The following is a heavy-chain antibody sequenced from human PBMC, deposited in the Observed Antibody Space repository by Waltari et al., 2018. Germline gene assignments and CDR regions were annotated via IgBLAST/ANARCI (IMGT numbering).Heavy chain of an antibody. Sequence: QVQLVQSGAEVKKPGASVKVSCKASGYTFTDFDFNWVRQANGQGLEWRVEMDPRKGDTGYVEKFRGIVTMTSYTSINTAYLELSDLTSEDTAVYYCEREGSTWNDLDSWGQGTLVTVSA. D-gene: IGHD1-1*01. CDR2: MDPRKGDT. J-gene: IGHJ4*02. CDR1: GYTFTDFD. CDR3: EREGSTWNDLDS. V-gene: IGHV1-8*01.